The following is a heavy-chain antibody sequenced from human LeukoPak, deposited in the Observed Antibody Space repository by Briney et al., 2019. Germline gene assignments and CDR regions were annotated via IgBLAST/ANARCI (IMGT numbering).Heavy chain of an antibody. J-gene: IGHJ4*02. D-gene: IGHD4-17*01. CDR1: EFSVGSNY. CDR2: IYSGGST. CDR3: AKDMDHDYEDYGFDY. Sequence: GGSLRLSCAASEFSVGSNYMTWVRQAPGKGLEWVSLIYSGGSTYYSDSVKGRFTTSRDNSKNTLYLQMNNLRAEDTAVYYCAKDMDHDYEDYGFDYWSQGTLVTVSS. V-gene: IGHV3-66*02.